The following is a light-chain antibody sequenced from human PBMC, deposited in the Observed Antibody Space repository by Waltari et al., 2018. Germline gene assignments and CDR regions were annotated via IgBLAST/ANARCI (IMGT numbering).Light chain of an antibody. CDR1: QDITIK. Sequence: DIQMTQSPSSLSASVGDRVTITCQASQDITIKLNWFQQKPGKAPQVLIFDASNSQAAVPSRFSGRGYGTNFAFTITSLQPEDVGTYYCQQYANLPLTFGEGPGWRSN. V-gene: IGKV1-33*01. CDR2: DAS. J-gene: IGKJ4*01. CDR3: QQYANLPLT.